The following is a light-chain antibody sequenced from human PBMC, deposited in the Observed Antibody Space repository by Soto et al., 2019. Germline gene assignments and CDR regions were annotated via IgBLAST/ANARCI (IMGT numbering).Light chain of an antibody. CDR1: QSVSSN. CDR3: QQYNNWPTWT. J-gene: IGKJ1*01. Sequence: IELTQSPAPLSLSPGEIATLSRKASQSVSSNLAWFQQKPGQAPRLLIYGASTRATGIPARFSGCGSGTEFTLTISSLQSEDFAVYYCQQYNNWPTWTFGQGTKVDIK. V-gene: IGKV3-15*01. CDR2: GAS.